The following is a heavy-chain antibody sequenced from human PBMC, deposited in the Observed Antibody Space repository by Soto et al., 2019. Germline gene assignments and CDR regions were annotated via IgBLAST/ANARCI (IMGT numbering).Heavy chain of an antibody. CDR3: ARGLGRIAAQVSARPMDV. CDR1: GGSFSGYY. D-gene: IGHD6-6*01. J-gene: IGHJ6*02. Sequence: SETLSLTCAVYGGSFSGYYWSWIRQPPGKGLEWIGEINHSGSTNYNPSLKSRVTISVDTSKNQFSLKLSSVTAADTAVYYCARGLGRIAAQVSARPMDVWGQGTTVTVSS. V-gene: IGHV4-34*01. CDR2: INHSGST.